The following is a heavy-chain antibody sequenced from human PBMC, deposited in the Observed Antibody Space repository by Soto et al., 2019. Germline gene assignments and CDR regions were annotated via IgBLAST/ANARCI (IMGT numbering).Heavy chain of an antibody. CDR3: SGCSGGACHQNYGMDV. V-gene: IGHV3-21*01. D-gene: IGHD2-15*01. CDR1: GFTFSSCT. Sequence: EVHLVESGGGLVKPGGSLRLSFAVSGFTFSSCTMNWVRQAPGKGLEWVSSISPSTSHIYYADSVKGRFTISRDNAKNSLFLQMNSLRAEDTAVYYCSGCSGGACHQNYGMDVWGQWTTVTVSS. J-gene: IGHJ6*02. CDR2: ISPSTSHI.